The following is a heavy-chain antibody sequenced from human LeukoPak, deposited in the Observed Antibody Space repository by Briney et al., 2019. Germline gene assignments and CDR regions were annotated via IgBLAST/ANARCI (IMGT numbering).Heavy chain of an antibody. CDR1: GFTFSSYA. Sequence: GGSLRLSCVAPGFTFSSYAMTWVRQAPGKGLEWVSGICGSSSSTPYADSVKGRFTISRDNSKNTLYLQMNSLRAEDTAVYYCAKQSGGTCYSQIDYWGQGTLVTVSS. CDR2: ICGSSSST. D-gene: IGHD2-15*01. V-gene: IGHV3-23*01. J-gene: IGHJ4*02. CDR3: AKQSGGTCYSQIDY.